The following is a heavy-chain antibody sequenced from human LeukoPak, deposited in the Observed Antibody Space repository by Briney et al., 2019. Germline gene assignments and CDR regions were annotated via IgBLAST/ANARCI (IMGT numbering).Heavy chain of an antibody. J-gene: IGHJ6*03. CDR2: IDWNADR. CDR3: ARTRRVAATGGYYYHYFMDV. Sequence: SGPTLVNPTQTLTLTCTLSGFSLTTTGMSVSWIRQPPGKALEWLARIDWNADRYYSTSLKTRLTISKDTSGNQVVLTMTNMDPVDTATYYCARTRRVAATGGYYYHYFMDVWGKGTTVTVSS. D-gene: IGHD6-13*01. CDR1: GFSLTTTGMS. V-gene: IGHV2-70*11.